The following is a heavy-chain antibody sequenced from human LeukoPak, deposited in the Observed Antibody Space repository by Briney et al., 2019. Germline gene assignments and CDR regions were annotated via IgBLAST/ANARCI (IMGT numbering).Heavy chain of an antibody. Sequence: GGSLRLSCAASGFIFSTYWMTWVRQAPGKGLEWVANIDQNGSEKYYVDSVKGRFTISRDNAKNSLYLQMNSLRAEDTAVYYCVWDRGGRWLHFWGQGTLVTVSS. CDR1: GFIFSTYW. CDR3: VWDRGGRWLHF. V-gene: IGHV3-7*01. D-gene: IGHD5-24*01. J-gene: IGHJ4*02. CDR2: IDQNGSEK.